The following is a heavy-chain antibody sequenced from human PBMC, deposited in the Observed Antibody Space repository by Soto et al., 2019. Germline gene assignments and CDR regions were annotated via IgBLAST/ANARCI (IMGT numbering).Heavy chain of an antibody. V-gene: IGHV1-46*01. D-gene: IGHD1-1*01. CDR2: INPSGGTT. Sequence: QVQLVQSGAEVKKPGASVKVSCKASGYTFTSYYMHWGRQAPGQGLEWMGIINPSGGTTSYAQKFRGGDTMPRATSTSTVYMELSSLSSEDTAVYYCARGPGTRLSLFSDYWGQGTLVTASS. CDR3: ARGPGTRLSLFSDY. CDR1: GYTFTSYY. J-gene: IGHJ4*02.